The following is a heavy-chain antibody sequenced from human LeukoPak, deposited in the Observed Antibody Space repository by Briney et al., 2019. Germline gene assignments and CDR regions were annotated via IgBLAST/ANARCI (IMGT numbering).Heavy chain of an antibody. V-gene: IGHV4-59*01. CDR1: GGSFSGYY. Sequence: SETLSLTCAVYGGSFSGYYWSWIRQPPGKGLEWIGYIYYSGSTNYNPSLKNRVTISVDTSKNQFSLKLSSVTAADTAVYYCASGNYYYDSSGYYDYWGQGTLVTVSS. CDR3: ASGNYYYDSSGYYDY. D-gene: IGHD3-22*01. J-gene: IGHJ4*02. CDR2: IYYSGST.